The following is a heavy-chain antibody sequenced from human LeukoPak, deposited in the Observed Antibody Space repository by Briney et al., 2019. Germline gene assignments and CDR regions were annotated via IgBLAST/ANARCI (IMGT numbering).Heavy chain of an antibody. D-gene: IGHD2-21*02. Sequence: GGSLRLSCAASGFTFSDYYMSWIRQAPGKGLEWVSYISSSSSYTNYADSVKGRFTISRDNAKNSLYLQMNSLRAEDTAVYYCVPTIWHGCGGDCYSGHWGQGTLVTVSS. CDR3: VPTIWHGCGGDCYSGH. CDR1: GFTFSDYY. CDR2: ISSSSSYT. J-gene: IGHJ4*02. V-gene: IGHV3-11*06.